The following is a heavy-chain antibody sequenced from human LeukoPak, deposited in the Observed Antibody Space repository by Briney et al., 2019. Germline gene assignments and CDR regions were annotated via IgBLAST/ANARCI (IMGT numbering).Heavy chain of an antibody. D-gene: IGHD2-15*01. Sequence: GGSLRLSCVVSGFTVSSNYMTWVRQAPGKGLEWASVIYSGGSTYYADSVKGRFTISRDNSKNTLYLQMNSLRAEDTAVYYCARDQLSCSGGTCYSSWGQGALVTVSS. CDR3: ARDQLSCSGGTCYSS. V-gene: IGHV3-53*01. J-gene: IGHJ5*02. CDR1: GFTVSSNY. CDR2: IYSGGST.